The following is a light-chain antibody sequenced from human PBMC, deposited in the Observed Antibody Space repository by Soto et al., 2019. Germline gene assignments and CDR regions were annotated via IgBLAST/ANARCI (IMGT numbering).Light chain of an antibody. CDR3: QSYDRSLSGFWV. CDR2: GNN. J-gene: IGLJ3*02. V-gene: IGLV1-40*01. CDR1: TSNIGAGYD. Sequence: QPVLTQPPSVSGAPGQRVSISCTGSTSNIGAGYDVQWYQQLPGAAPKLFIFGNNSRPSGVPDRFSGSKSGTSASLAIAGLRAEDEADYYCQSYDRSLSGFWVFGGGTKLSVL.